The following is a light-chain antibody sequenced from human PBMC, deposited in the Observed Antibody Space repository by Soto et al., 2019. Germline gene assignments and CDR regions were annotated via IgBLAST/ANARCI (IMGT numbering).Light chain of an antibody. J-gene: IGKJ3*01. CDR2: VAS. V-gene: IGKV3-20*01. CDR1: QSISSSS. Sequence: EIVLTQSPGTLSLSPVERATLSGRASQSISSSSLAWYQQRPGQAPRLLIYVASSRATGIPDRFSGSGSGTDFTLTISRLEPEDFAVYYCQQYGRSPFTFGPGTKVDIK. CDR3: QQYGRSPFT.